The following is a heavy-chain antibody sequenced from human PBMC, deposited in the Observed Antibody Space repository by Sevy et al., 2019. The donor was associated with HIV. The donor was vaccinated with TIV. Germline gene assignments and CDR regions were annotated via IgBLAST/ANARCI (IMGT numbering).Heavy chain of an antibody. Sequence: GGSLRLSCAASGFTFSGSAMHWVRQASGKGLEWVGRIRSKANSYATAYAASVKGRFTISRDDSKNTAYLQMNSLKTEDTAVYYCTRHSSIVVVPAAIGDAFDIWGQGTMVTVSS. CDR3: TRHSSIVVVPAAIGDAFDI. D-gene: IGHD2-2*01. V-gene: IGHV3-73*01. J-gene: IGHJ3*02. CDR2: IRSKANSYAT. CDR1: GFTFSGSA.